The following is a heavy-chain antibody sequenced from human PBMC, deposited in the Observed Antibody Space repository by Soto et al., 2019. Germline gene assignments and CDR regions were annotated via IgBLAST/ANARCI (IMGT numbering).Heavy chain of an antibody. Sequence: QVQLVQSGAEVKKPGASVKVSCKAPGYTFTGYYMHWVRQAPGQGLEWMGWINPNSGGTNYAQKFQGWVTMTRDTSSSTAYMELSRLRSDDTAVYYCARAQYNWNERAFDIWGQGTMVTVSS. J-gene: IGHJ3*02. CDR1: GYTFTGYY. CDR3: ARAQYNWNERAFDI. CDR2: INPNSGGT. V-gene: IGHV1-2*04. D-gene: IGHD1-1*01.